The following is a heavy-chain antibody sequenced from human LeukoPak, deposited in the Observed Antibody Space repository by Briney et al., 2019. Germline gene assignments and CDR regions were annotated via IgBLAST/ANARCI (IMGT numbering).Heavy chain of an antibody. Sequence: ASVKVSCKASGYTFTNYDIHWVPQASGQGLEWMGWMNPNNGQTVYAQKFQGRVTMTRNIPITTAYMELDRLTSEDTAEYYCAMRYCRVGSCYFQNWGQGTPVTVSS. CDR2: MNPNNGQT. V-gene: IGHV1-8*01. D-gene: IGHD2-15*01. CDR3: AMRYCRVGSCYFQN. J-gene: IGHJ4*02. CDR1: GYTFTNYD.